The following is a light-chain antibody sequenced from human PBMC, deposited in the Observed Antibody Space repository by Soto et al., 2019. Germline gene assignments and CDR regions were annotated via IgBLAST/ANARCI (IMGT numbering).Light chain of an antibody. J-gene: IGKJ5*01. Sequence: EIIVSMSPAALSLSQEERATLSCRASQTGSSYLLWYQQKPGQAPRLLIYDASNRATGIPARFSGSGSETDFTLTISSLEPEDFAVYYCQHRMNWPITFGQGARLEIK. CDR2: DAS. V-gene: IGKV3-11*01. CDR3: QHRMNWPIT. CDR1: QTGSSY.